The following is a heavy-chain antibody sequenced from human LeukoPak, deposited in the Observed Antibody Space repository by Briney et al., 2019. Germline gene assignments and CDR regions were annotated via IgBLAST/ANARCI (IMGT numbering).Heavy chain of an antibody. J-gene: IGHJ5*02. CDR1: GFTYSSYC. Sequence: GGSLRLSCAASGFTYSSYCMHWVRQAPGKGLEWVAVIWYDGSNKYYADSVKGRFTISRDNSKNTLYLQMNSLRAEDTAVYYCARDQYYYDFNWFDPWGQGTLVTVSS. V-gene: IGHV3-33*01. CDR2: IWYDGSNK. CDR3: ARDQYYYDFNWFDP. D-gene: IGHD3-22*01.